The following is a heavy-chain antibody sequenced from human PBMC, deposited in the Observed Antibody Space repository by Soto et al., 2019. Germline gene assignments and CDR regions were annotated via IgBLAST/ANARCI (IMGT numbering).Heavy chain of an antibody. V-gene: IGHV4-4*07. CDR1: GGSISGKE. D-gene: IGHD3-3*01. CDR2: IYSTAAP. J-gene: IGHJ4*02. CDR3: ARDDFWDGRTHVY. Sequence: SETLSLTCTVSGGSISGKEWSLIRQTAGKGLGCIWRIYSTAAPKYSPPLKSRVTRSGDKSKNQFSLKLRSVTAADTAVYYCARDDFWDGRTHVYRGQGTLVTLS.